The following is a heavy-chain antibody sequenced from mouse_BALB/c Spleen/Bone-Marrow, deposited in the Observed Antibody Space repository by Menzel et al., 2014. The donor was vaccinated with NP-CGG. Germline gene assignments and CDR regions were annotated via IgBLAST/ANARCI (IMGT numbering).Heavy chain of an antibody. V-gene: IGHV1-9*01. CDR3: AREDYYGSSYGDY. J-gene: IGHJ2*01. D-gene: IGHD1-1*01. CDR2: ILPGSGST. CDR1: GYTFSSYW. Sequence: VMLVESGAELMKPGASVKISCKATGYTFSSYWIEWVKQRPGHGLEWIGEILPGSGSTNYNEKFKGKATFTADTSSNTDYMQLSSLTSEDSAVYYCAREDYYGSSYGDYWGQGTTLTVSA.